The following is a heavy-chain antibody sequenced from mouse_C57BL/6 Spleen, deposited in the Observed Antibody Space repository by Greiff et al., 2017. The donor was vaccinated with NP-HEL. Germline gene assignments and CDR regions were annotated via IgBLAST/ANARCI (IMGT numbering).Heavy chain of an antibody. D-gene: IGHD1-1*01. CDR2: IDPENGDT. CDR1: GFNIKDDY. Sequence: DVKLQESGAELVRPGASVKLSCTASGFNIKDDYMHWVKQRPEQGLEWIGWIDPENGDTEYASKFQGKATITADTSSNTAYLQLSSLTSEDTAVYYCTTPNYYGSSYKGMDYWGQGTSVTVSS. J-gene: IGHJ4*01. CDR3: TTPNYYGSSYKGMDY. V-gene: IGHV14-4*01.